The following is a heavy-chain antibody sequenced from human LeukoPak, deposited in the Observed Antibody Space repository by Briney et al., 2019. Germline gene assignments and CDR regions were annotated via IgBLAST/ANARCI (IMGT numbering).Heavy chain of an antibody. CDR3: ARDFSPYGHYGMDV. CDR1: GFTFSDHY. D-gene: IGHD2/OR15-2a*01. CDR2: ISSSSSTI. V-gene: IGHV3-11*04. J-gene: IGHJ6*02. Sequence: GGSLRLSCAASGFTFSDHYMTWIRQAPGKGLEWVSYISSSSSTIYYADSVKGRLTISRDNAKNSLYLQMNSLRAEDTAVYYCARDFSPYGHYGMDVWGQGTTVTVSS.